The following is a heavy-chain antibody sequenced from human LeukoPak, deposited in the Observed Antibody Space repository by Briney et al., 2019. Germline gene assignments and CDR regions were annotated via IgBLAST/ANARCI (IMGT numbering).Heavy chain of an antibody. D-gene: IGHD1-7*01. Sequence: SETLSLTCTVSGGSISNDYWSWIRQSAGKGLEWIGRIYSSGTTTYNPSLKSRVTMSVDTSKNQFSLNLNSVTAADTAVYYCASGLTGSTGFDPWGQGTLVTVSS. CDR1: GGSISNDY. J-gene: IGHJ5*02. CDR2: IYSSGTT. CDR3: ASGLTGSTGFDP. V-gene: IGHV4-4*07.